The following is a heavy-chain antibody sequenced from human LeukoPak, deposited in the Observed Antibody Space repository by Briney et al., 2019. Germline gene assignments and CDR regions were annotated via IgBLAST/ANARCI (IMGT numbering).Heavy chain of an antibody. CDR1: GGSISSGDYY. Sequence: SETLSLTCTVSGGSISSGDYYWSWIRQPPGKGLEWIGYIYYSGSTNYNPSLKSRVTISVDTSKNQFSLKLSSVAAADTAVYYCARDRGGSYPGWFDPWGQGTLVTVSS. CDR2: IYYSGST. CDR3: ARDRGGSYPGWFDP. D-gene: IGHD1-26*01. V-gene: IGHV4-61*08. J-gene: IGHJ5*02.